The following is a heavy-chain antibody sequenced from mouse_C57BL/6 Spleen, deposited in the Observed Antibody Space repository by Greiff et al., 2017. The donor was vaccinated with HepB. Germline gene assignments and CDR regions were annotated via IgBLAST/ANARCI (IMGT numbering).Heavy chain of an antibody. CDR2: ISNGGGST. J-gene: IGHJ2*01. V-gene: IGHV5-12*01. CDR1: GFTFSDYY. CDR3: AREGQLRYFDY. D-gene: IGHD3-3*01. Sequence: EVKVVESGGGLVQPGGSLKLSCAASGFTFSDYYMYWVRQTPEKRLEWVAYISNGGGSTYYPDTVQGRFTISRDNAKNTLYLQMSRLKSEDTAMYYCAREGQLRYFDYWGQGTTLTVSS.